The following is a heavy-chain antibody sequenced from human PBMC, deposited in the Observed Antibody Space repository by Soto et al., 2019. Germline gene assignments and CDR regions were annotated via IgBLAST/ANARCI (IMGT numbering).Heavy chain of an antibody. V-gene: IGHV1-18*01. CDR2: ISTYNGNT. D-gene: IGHD2-8*02. CDR1: GYTFTTYD. Sequence: QVQLVQSGAEVKQPGASVKVSCKASGYTFTTYDISWVRQAPGQGLEWMGRISTYNGNTYYPQSPQGRLTMTTDTSXXTXYXXLRSLRSDDTAVYYCARDPYHVLVVNAQNLYGMDVWGQGTTVTVSS. J-gene: IGHJ6*02. CDR3: ARDPYHVLVVNAQNLYGMDV.